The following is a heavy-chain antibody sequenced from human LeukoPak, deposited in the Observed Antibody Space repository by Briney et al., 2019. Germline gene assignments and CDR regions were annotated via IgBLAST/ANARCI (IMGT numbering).Heavy chain of an antibody. J-gene: IGHJ4*02. CDR1: GFTFSSYA. CDR3: ARDWGRGNSGYKDY. CDR2: ISGSGGST. V-gene: IGHV3-23*01. D-gene: IGHD3-22*01. Sequence: AGGSLRLSCAASGFTFSSYAMSWVRQAPGKGLEWVSAISGSGGSTYYADSVKGRFTISRDNSKNTLYLQMKSLRAEDTAMYYCARDWGRGNSGYKDYWGQGTLVAVSS.